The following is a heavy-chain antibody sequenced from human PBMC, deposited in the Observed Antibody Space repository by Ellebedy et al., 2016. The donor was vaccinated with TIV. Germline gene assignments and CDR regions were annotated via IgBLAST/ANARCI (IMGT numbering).Heavy chain of an antibody. CDR1: GGSINTTNYY. CDR3: ARHGGSYYVHY. D-gene: IGHD1-26*01. CDR2: ILYSRTT. V-gene: IGHV4-39*01. Sequence: MPGGSLRLSCTVSGGSINTTNYYWAWIRQSPGKGLEWIGNILYSRTTYYNPSLESRVTISVDTSKNNFSLKLTSVTAADSAVYYCARHGGSYYVHYWGQGNLVTVSS. J-gene: IGHJ4*02.